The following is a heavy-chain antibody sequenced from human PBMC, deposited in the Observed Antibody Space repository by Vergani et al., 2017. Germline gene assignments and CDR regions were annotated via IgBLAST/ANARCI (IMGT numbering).Heavy chain of an antibody. V-gene: IGHV3-23*01. D-gene: IGHD3-22*01. CDR3: AKDSEDYSSGYSYFDY. Sequence: EVQLLESGGGLVQPGGSLRLSCAASGFTFSSYAMSWVRQAPGKGLEWVSAISGSGGSTYYADSVKGRFTISRDNSKNTLYLQMNSLRAEDTAVYYCAKDSEDYSSGYSYFDYWGQGTLVTVSS. CDR2: ISGSGGST. J-gene: IGHJ4*02. CDR1: GFTFSSYA.